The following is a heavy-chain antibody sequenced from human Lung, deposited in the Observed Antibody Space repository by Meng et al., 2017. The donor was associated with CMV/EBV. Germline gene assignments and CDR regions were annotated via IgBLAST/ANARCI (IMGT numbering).Heavy chain of an antibody. Sequence: KTSGYTFTATYIHWVRQAPGQGLEWMGWINPNSGGTNYAQKFQGRVTMTRDTSSSTAYMELSSLRSDDTAVYFCARDYDFWKNYLDYWGQGTLVTVSS. CDR1: GYTFTATY. V-gene: IGHV1-2*02. D-gene: IGHD3-3*01. CDR2: INPNSGGT. J-gene: IGHJ4*02. CDR3: ARDYDFWKNYLDY.